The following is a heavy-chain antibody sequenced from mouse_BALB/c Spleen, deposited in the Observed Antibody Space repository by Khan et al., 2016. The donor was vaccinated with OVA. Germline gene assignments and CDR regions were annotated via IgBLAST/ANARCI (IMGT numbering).Heavy chain of an antibody. V-gene: IGHV3-2*02. CDR3: ARVYGGYFDY. CDR2: ISYSGNT. CDR1: GYSITSDYA. Sequence: QLEESGPGLVKPSQSLSLTCTVTGYSITSDYAWNWIRQFQGNKLEWMGYISYSGNTNYNPYLKSRISITRDTSTNQFFLQLNSVTTEDTATYYCARVYGGYFDYWGQGTTLTVSS. D-gene: IGHD2-10*02. J-gene: IGHJ2*01.